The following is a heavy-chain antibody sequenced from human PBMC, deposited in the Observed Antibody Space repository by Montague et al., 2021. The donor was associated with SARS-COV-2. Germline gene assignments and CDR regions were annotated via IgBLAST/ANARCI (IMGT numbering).Heavy chain of an antibody. CDR1: GFSLSTSGMC. J-gene: IGHJ3*02. Sequence: PALVKPTQTLTLTCTFSGFSLSTSGMCVSWIRQPPGKALEWLALIDWDDDKYYSTSPKTRLTISKDTSKNQVVLTMTNMDPVDTATYYCARIWGATRGDAFDIWGQGTTVTVSS. CDR3: ARIWGATRGDAFDI. V-gene: IGHV2-70*01. CDR2: IDWDDDK. D-gene: IGHD1-26*01.